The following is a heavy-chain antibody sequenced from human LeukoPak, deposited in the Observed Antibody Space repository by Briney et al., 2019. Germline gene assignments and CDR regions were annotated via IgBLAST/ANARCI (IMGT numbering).Heavy chain of an antibody. J-gene: IGHJ6*03. CDR1: GGSISNND. CDR3: TRLIMSSIYYYYMDV. V-gene: IGHV4-59*01. Sequence: SETLSLTCTVSGGSISNNDWSWIRQPPGKGLEWIGYIYNSGSTNYNPSLKSRVTISVDTSKNQFSLKLSPVTAADTAVYYCTRLIMSSIYYYYMDVWGKGTTVTVSS. D-gene: IGHD3-10*01. CDR2: IYNSGST.